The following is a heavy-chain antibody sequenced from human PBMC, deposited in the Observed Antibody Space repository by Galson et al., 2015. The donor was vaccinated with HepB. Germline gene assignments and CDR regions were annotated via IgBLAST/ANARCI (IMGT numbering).Heavy chain of an antibody. CDR2: IIPILGIA. Sequence: SVKVSCKASGYTFTSYTISWVRQAPGQGLEWMGRIIPILGIANYAQKFQGRVTITADKSTSTAYMELSSLRSEDTAVYYCAREPITMILGAFDIWGQGTMVTVSS. D-gene: IGHD3-22*01. CDR3: AREPITMILGAFDI. CDR1: GYTFTSYT. V-gene: IGHV1-69*04. J-gene: IGHJ3*02.